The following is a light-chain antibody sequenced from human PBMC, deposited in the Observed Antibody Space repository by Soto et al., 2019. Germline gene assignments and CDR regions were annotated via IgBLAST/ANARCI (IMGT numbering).Light chain of an antibody. CDR2: KES. J-gene: IGKJ1*01. V-gene: IGKV1-5*03. CDR3: QNYNSYSEA. Sequence: DIQMTQSRSTLSGSVGDRVTITCRASQTISSWLAWYQQKPGKAPKIMIYKESTLKSGVPSRFSGSGSGTELNLTISRLQPDDFATYYCQNYNSYSEACGQGTKVDIK. CDR1: QTISSW.